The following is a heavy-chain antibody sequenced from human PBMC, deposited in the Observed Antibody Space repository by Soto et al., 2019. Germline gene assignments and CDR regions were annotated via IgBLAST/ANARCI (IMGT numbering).Heavy chain of an antibody. V-gene: IGHV3-23*01. Sequence: EVQLLESGGGLVQPGGSLRLSCAASGFTFSSYAMSWVRQAPGKGLEWVSVISGSGDSTYYADSVKGRFTISRDNSKNTLYLQMNSLRAEDTAVYYCARRGSGSYCDYWGQGTLVTVSS. CDR1: GFTFSSYA. D-gene: IGHD1-26*01. J-gene: IGHJ4*02. CDR3: ARRGSGSYCDY. CDR2: ISGSGDST.